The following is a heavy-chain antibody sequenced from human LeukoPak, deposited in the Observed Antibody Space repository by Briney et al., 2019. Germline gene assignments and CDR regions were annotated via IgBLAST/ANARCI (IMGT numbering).Heavy chain of an antibody. CDR2: INPNSGGT. Sequence: ASVKVSCKASGYTFTGYYMHWVRQAPGRGLEWMGWINPNSGGTNYAQKFQGRVTMTRDTSISTAYMELSRLRSDDTAVYYCAPAKQQLVRKDFDYWGQGTLVTVSS. D-gene: IGHD6-13*01. V-gene: IGHV1-2*02. CDR1: GYTFTGYY. CDR3: APAKQQLVRKDFDY. J-gene: IGHJ4*02.